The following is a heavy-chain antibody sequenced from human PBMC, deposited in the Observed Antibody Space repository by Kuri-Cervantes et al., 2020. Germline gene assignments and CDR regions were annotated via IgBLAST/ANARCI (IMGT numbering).Heavy chain of an antibody. CDR1: GFTFDDYA. J-gene: IGHJ4*02. CDR3: AKDGCSGGSCHFNY. V-gene: IGHV3-23*01. D-gene: IGHD2-15*01. CDR2: ISGSGGST. Sequence: LSLTCAASGFTFDDYAMSWVRQAPGKGLEWVSAISGSGGSTYYADSVKGRFTISRGNSKNTLYLQMNSLRAEDTAVYYCAKDGCSGGSCHFNYWGQGTLVTVSS.